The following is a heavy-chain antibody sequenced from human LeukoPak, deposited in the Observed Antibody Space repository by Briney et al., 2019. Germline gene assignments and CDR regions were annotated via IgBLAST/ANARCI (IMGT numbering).Heavy chain of an antibody. CDR1: GFTFSSYG. D-gene: IGHD3-22*01. CDR3: ALLHDSRSGAFDI. CDR2: IPYDGSNK. V-gene: IGHV3-30*03. Sequence: GGSLRLSCAASGFTFSSYGMHWVRQAPGKGLEWVAVIPYDGSNKYYADSVKGRFTISRDNSKNTLYLQMNNLRAEDTAVYYCALLHDSRSGAFDIWGQGAMVTVSS. J-gene: IGHJ3*02.